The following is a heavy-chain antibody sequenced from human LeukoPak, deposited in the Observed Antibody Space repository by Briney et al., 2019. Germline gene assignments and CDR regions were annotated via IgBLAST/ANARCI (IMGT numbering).Heavy chain of an antibody. CDR1: GFTFNDYA. CDR3: ASPVGY. J-gene: IGHJ4*02. D-gene: IGHD4-23*01. Sequence: GGPLRLSCAASGFTFNDYAMHWVRQAPGKGLEWVSFITWNGDHTYYADSVKGRFTISRDNAKNSLYLQMNSLRAEDTAVYYCASPVGYWGQGMLVTVSS. CDR2: ITWNGDHT. V-gene: IGHV3-43D*03.